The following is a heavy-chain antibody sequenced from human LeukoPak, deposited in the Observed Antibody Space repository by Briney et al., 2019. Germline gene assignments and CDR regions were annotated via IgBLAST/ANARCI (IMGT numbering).Heavy chain of an antibody. D-gene: IGHD3-9*01. V-gene: IGHV1-46*01. CDR2: INPSGGSR. CDR1: GYTFTSDY. Sequence: ASVRVSCKASGYTFTSDYMHWVRPAPGQGRGWMGIINPSGGSRSYAQKFQGRVTTTRDTSTSTVYMELSSLRSEDTAVYYCARVGENILTGYYGDAFDIWGQGTMVTVSS. CDR3: ARVGENILTGYYGDAFDI. J-gene: IGHJ3*02.